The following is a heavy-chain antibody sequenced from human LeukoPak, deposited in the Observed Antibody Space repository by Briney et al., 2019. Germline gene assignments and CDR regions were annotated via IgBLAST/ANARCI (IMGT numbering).Heavy chain of an antibody. D-gene: IGHD2-15*01. J-gene: IGHJ5*02. Sequence: PGGSLRLSCAASGFTFSSYSMNWVRQAPGKGLEWVSSISSSSSYIYYADSVKGRFTISRDNAKNSLYLQMNSLRAEDPAVYYCARGGPASQYNWFDPWGQGTLVTVSS. V-gene: IGHV3-21*01. CDR1: GFTFSSYS. CDR3: ARGGPASQYNWFDP. CDR2: ISSSSSYI.